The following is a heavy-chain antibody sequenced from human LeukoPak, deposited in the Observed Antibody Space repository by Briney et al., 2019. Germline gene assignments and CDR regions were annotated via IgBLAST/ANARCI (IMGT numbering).Heavy chain of an antibody. Sequence: GGSLRLSCAASGFTFNNYAMNWVRQAPGKGLEWGSVITSSGSTYYADSVKGRFTISRDNSKNTLYLQMNSLRAEDTAIYYCAKDLYGDYDFDCWGRGTLVTVSS. D-gene: IGHD4-17*01. CDR3: AKDLYGDYDFDC. CDR1: GFTFNNYA. CDR2: ITSSGST. V-gene: IGHV3-23*01. J-gene: IGHJ4*02.